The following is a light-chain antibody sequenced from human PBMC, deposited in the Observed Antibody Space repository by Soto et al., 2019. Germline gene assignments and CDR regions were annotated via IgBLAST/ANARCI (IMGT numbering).Light chain of an antibody. CDR2: GAF. CDR3: QQYNNWPPLT. Sequence: IVLTQSPVILSVSPGERATLSCRASQNVSSNLAWYQQKPGQAPRLLIYGAFTRATGIPARFSGSGSGTEFTLTISSLQSEDFAVYSCQQYNNWPPLTFGGGTKVDIK. CDR1: QNVSSN. J-gene: IGKJ4*01. V-gene: IGKV3-15*01.